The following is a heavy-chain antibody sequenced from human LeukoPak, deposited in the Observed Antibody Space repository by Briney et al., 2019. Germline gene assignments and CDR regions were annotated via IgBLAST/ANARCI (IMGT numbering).Heavy chain of an antibody. CDR2: ISGSGGST. D-gene: IGHD6-19*01. V-gene: IGHV3-23*01. CDR1: GFTVNTNY. J-gene: IGHJ4*02. CDR3: AKVIAVAGRRVVGFDY. Sequence: GGSLRLSCAASGFTVNTNYISWVRQAPGKGLEWVSAISGSGGSTYYADSVKGRFTISRDNSKNTLYLQMNSLRAEDTAVYYCAKVIAVAGRRVVGFDYWGQGTLVTVSS.